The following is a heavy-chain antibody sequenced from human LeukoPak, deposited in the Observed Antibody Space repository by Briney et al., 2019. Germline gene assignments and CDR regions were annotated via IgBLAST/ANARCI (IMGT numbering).Heavy chain of an antibody. Sequence: PGGSLRLSCAASGFTFSSYAMSWVRQAPGKGLEWVSAISGSGGSTYYADSVKGRFTISRDNSKNTLYLQMNSLRAEDTAVYYCAKAGYDSGSYYNNWFDPWGQGTLVTVSS. CDR2: ISGSGGST. CDR3: AKAGYDSGSYYNNWFDP. V-gene: IGHV3-23*01. J-gene: IGHJ5*02. CDR1: GFTFSSYA. D-gene: IGHD3-10*01.